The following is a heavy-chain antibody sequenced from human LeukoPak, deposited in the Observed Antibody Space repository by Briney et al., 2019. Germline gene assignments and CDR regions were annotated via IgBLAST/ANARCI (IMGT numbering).Heavy chain of an antibody. J-gene: IGHJ6*03. CDR2: IRNDGNNK. V-gene: IGHV3-30*02. CDR1: GFTFSNYG. D-gene: IGHD6-13*01. CDR3: TTLTYSRIYYYMGV. Sequence: SGGSLRLSCAASGFTFSNYGIHWVRQAPGKGLEWVAFIRNDGNNKYYTDSVKGRFTISRDNSKNTLYLQMNSLKTEDTAVYYCTTLTYSRIYYYMGVWGKGTTVTVSS.